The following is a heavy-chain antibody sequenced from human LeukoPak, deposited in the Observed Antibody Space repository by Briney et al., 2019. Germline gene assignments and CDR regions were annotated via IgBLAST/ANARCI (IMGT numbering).Heavy chain of an antibody. Sequence: SETLSLTCTVSGGSISSGDYYWSWIRQPPGKGLEWIGYIYYSGSTYYNPSLKSRVTISVDTSKNQFSLKLSSVTAADTAVYYCARDGWDSSGDFFDYWGQGTLVTVFS. CDR3: ARDGWDSSGDFFDY. D-gene: IGHD3-22*01. J-gene: IGHJ4*02. CDR1: GGSISSGDYY. V-gene: IGHV4-30-4*01. CDR2: IYYSGST.